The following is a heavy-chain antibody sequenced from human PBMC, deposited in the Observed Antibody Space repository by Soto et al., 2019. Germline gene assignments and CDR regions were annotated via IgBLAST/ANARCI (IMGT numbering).Heavy chain of an antibody. J-gene: IGHJ3*02. Sequence: QVQLVQSGAEVKKPVSAVKVSCKASGGTFSSYAISWVRQAPGQGLEWMGGIIPIFGTANYAQKLQGRVAIPAGESTSTAYMELSSLRSEDTAVYYCARGLLVTTSDGAFDIWGQGTMVNVSS. D-gene: IGHD4-17*01. CDR3: ARGLLVTTSDGAFDI. CDR1: GGTFSSYA. V-gene: IGHV1-69*01. CDR2: IIPIFGTA.